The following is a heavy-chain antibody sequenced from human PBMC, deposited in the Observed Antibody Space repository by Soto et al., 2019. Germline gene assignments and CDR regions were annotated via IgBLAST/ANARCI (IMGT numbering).Heavy chain of an antibody. J-gene: IGHJ4*02. D-gene: IGHD3-3*01. CDR1: GFTFSTYS. CDR3: ARIKSGITIFGVVIPPLDY. CDR2: ISDTGSTI. V-gene: IGHV3-48*04. Sequence: GGSLRLSCAASGFTFSTYSMTWVRRAPGKGLEWVSYISDTGSTIYYADSVKGRFTISRDNAKNSLYLQMNSLRAEDTAVYYCARIKSGITIFGVVIPPLDYWGQGTLVTVSS.